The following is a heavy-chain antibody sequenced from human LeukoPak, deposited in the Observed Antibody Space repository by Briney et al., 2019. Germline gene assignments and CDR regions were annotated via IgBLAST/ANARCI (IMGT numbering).Heavy chain of an antibody. V-gene: IGHV3-74*01. Sequence: GGSLRLSCGASGFTFSSYWMPWVRQAPGKGLVWISRINSDGSTTSYADSVKGRFTISRDNAKNTLYLQMNSLRAEDTAVYYCARGRYCSSTSCHTPYYFDYWGQGTLVTVSS. CDR3: ARGRYCSSTSCHTPYYFDY. D-gene: IGHD2-2*01. CDR1: GFTFSSYW. J-gene: IGHJ4*02. CDR2: INSDGSTT.